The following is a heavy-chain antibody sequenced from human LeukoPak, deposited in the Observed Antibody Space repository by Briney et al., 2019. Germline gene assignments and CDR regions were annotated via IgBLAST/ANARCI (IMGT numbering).Heavy chain of an antibody. CDR2: IFPILSIA. CDR1: GGTFSRYA. Sequence: SVKVSCKASGGTFSRYAMSWVRQAPGQGLEWVGSIFPILSIANYAHTFQGRVTITADKSTSTAYMELSSLRSEDTAVYYCARDDYSHDCGGDCWVDYWGQGTLVTVSS. J-gene: IGHJ4*02. CDR3: ARDDYSHDCGGDCWVDY. V-gene: IGHV1-69*04. D-gene: IGHD2-21*02.